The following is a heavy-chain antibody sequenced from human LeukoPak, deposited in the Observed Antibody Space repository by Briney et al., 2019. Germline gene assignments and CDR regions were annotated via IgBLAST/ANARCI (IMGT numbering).Heavy chain of an antibody. CDR2: IITIFGTA. J-gene: IGHJ4*02. Sequence: SVKVSCKASGGTFSSYAISWVRQAPGQGLEWMGGIITIFGTANYAQKFQGRVTITADESTSTAYMELSSLRSEDTAVYYCATSRNYYDSSGPPRGTFDYWGQGTLVTVSS. CDR3: ATSRNYYDSSGPPRGTFDY. CDR1: GGTFSSYA. V-gene: IGHV1-69*13. D-gene: IGHD3-22*01.